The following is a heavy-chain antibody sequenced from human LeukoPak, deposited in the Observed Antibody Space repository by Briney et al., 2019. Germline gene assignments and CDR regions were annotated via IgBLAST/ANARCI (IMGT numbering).Heavy chain of an antibody. CDR1: GGSICSYC. CDR2: IFTSGST. J-gene: IGHJ5*02. CDR3: ATSHDVKTAPYDL. Sequence: PSETLSLTCTVSGGSICSYCWSWVRQPTGKGLEWIGYIFTSGSTDYNPSLKSRVTMSVDTSKNQLSMELRFLTAADTAVYYCATSHDVKTAPYDLWGQGTLVTVSS. V-gene: IGHV4-4*09. D-gene: IGHD2-21*01.